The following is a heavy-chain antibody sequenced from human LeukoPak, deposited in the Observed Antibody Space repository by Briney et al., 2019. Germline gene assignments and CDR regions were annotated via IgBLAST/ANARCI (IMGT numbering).Heavy chain of an antibody. CDR1: GGSISSGDYY. CDR2: IYYSGST. J-gene: IGHJ4*02. V-gene: IGHV4-30-4*01. CDR3: ARDEGRYFYHFDY. Sequence: SQTLSLTCTVSGGSISSGDYYWSWIRQPPGEGLEWIGYIYYSGSTYYNPSLKSRVTISVDTSKNQFSLKLSSVTAADTAVYYCARDEGRYFYHFDYWGQGTLVTVSS. D-gene: IGHD3-9*01.